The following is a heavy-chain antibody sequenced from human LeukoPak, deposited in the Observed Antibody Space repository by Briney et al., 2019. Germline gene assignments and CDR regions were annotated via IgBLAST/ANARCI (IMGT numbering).Heavy chain of an antibody. CDR1: GFTFSSYD. J-gene: IGHJ4*02. CDR2: ISSSSSYI. Sequence: PGGSLRLSCAASGFTFSSYDMNWVRQAPGQGREWVSSISSSSSYIYYADSVKGRFTISRDNAKNSLYLQMNRLRAEDTAVYYCARVKDYHDSSGGYWGQGTLVTVSS. D-gene: IGHD3-22*01. CDR3: ARVKDYHDSSGGY. V-gene: IGHV3-21*01.